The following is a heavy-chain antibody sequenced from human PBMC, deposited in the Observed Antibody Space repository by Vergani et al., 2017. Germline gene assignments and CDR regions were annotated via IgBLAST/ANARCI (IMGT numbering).Heavy chain of an antibody. CDR3: AKEKVVGATGPFDY. CDR2: IRGSDNT. D-gene: IGHD1-26*01. Sequence: QLLQSGRGLVQPGGSLRLSCAASGFTFSIYAVNWVRQAPGKGLEWVSAIRGSDNTYYADSVKGRFTISSDTSKNTVYLQMNRLRPEDTAVYYCAKEKVVGATGPFDYWVQGSLVIVSS. CDR1: GFTFSIYA. V-gene: IGHV3-23*01. J-gene: IGHJ4*02.